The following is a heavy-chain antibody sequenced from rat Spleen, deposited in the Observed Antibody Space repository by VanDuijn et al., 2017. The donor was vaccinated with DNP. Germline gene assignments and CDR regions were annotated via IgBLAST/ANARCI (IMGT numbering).Heavy chain of an antibody. Sequence: EVQLVESGGGLVQPGRSLKLSCAASGFTFSNYGMHWIRQAPTKGLEWVASISPSGGSTYYGDSVKDRFTISRDKAKSTLYLKMDSLRSEDTATYCCATGPTDYWGQAVMVTVSS. CDR1: GFTFSNYG. CDR2: ISPSGGST. V-gene: IGHV5-19*01. CDR3: ATGPTDY. D-gene: IGHD1-1*01. J-gene: IGHJ2*01.